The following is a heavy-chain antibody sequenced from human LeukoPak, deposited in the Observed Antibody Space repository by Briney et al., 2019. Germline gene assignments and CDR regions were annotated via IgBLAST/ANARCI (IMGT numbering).Heavy chain of an antibody. CDR1: GYSFTYYW. V-gene: IGHV5-51*01. CDR3: ARQDGSGLYYFDY. D-gene: IGHD3-10*01. Sequence: GESLKISCKGSGYSFTYYWIAWVRQMPGKGLEWMGIIYPRDSDTRYGPSFQGQVTISADKSISTAYLQWSSLKASDTAMYYCARQDGSGLYYFDYWGQGALVTVSS. J-gene: IGHJ4*02. CDR2: IYPRDSDT.